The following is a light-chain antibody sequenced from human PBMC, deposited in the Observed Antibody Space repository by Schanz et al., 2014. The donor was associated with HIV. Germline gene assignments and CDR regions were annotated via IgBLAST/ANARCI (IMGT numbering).Light chain of an antibody. V-gene: IGLV2-14*03. Sequence: QSALTQPASVSGSPGQSITISCTGTSSDIGGYNYVSWYQQHPGKAPKLMIYGVTDRPSGASNRFSGSKSGNTASLTISGLQAEDEADYYCSSYTSSSTLVVFGGGTKLTVL. CDR2: GVT. J-gene: IGLJ2*01. CDR3: SSYTSSSTLVV. CDR1: SSDIGGYNY.